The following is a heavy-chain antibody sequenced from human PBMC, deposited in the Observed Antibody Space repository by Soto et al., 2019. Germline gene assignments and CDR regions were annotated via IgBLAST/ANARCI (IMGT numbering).Heavy chain of an antibody. V-gene: IGHV3-74*01. CDR3: ARRELAKKSYYYYGMDV. D-gene: IGHD1-1*01. CDR1: GFTFSSYW. J-gene: IGHJ6*02. Sequence: GGSLRLSCAASGFTFSSYWMHWVRQAPGKGLVWVSRINSDGSSTSYADSVKGRFTISRDNAKNTLYLQMNSLRAEDTAVYYCARRELAKKSYYYYGMDVWGQGTTVTVS. CDR2: INSDGSST.